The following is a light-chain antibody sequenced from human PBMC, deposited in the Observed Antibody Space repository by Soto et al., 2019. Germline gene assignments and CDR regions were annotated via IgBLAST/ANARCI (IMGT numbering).Light chain of an antibody. J-gene: IGKJ1*01. CDR1: QSVSSSD. Sequence: DIVLTQSPGTLSLSPGERATRACRASQSVSSSDLAWYQHKPGQPPRLLMYGASTRATGIPDRFSGSGSGTDFTLTISRLEPEDFAVYYCQQYGSSPRTFGQGTKVEIK. V-gene: IGKV3-20*01. CDR3: QQYGSSPRT. CDR2: GAS.